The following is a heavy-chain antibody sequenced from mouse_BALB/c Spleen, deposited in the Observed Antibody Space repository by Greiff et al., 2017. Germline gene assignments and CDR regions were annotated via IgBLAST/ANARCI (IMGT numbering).Heavy chain of an antibody. D-gene: IGHD2-10*02. V-gene: IGHV1-69*01. J-gene: IGHJ3*01. Sequence: VQLQQPGAELVMPGASVKMSCKASGYTFTDYWMHWVKQRPGQGLEWIGAIDTSDSYTSYNQKFKGKATLTVDESSSTAYMQLSSLTSEDSAVYYCARGGYGNFLAYWGQGTLVTVSA. CDR2: IDTSDSYT. CDR3: ARGGYGNFLAY. CDR1: GYTFTDYW.